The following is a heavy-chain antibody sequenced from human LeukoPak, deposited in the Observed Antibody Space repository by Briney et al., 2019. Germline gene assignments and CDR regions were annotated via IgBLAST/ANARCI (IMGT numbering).Heavy chain of an antibody. CDR1: SGSISSSNW. CDR2: VYHSGST. CDR3: ARWYSSSWLPSYYYYYMDV. J-gene: IGHJ6*03. D-gene: IGHD6-13*01. V-gene: IGHV4-4*02. Sequence: SETLFLTCAVSSGSISSSNWWSWVRQPPGKGLEWIGEVYHSGSTNYNPSLKSRVTISVDTSKNQFSLKLSSVTAADTAVYYCARWYSSSWLPSYYYYYMDVWGKGTTVTVSS.